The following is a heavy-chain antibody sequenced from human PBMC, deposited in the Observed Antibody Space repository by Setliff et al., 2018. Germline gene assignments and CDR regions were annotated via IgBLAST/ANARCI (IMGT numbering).Heavy chain of an antibody. CDR3: ARVDFTMLQGVLGQ. J-gene: IGHJ1*01. Sequence: PSETLSLTCAVYGGSFNVYYWGWIRQPPGKGLEWLGSVYFSGYTYYNPSLSGRVTISIDTSKNQFSLRLTSVTAADTAVYYCARVDFTMLQGVLGQWGQGTLVTVS. CDR1: GGSFNVYY. D-gene: IGHD3-10*01. V-gene: IGHV4-34*01. CDR2: VYFSGYT.